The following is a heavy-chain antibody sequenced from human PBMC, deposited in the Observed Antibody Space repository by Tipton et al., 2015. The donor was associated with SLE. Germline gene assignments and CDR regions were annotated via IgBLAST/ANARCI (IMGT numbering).Heavy chain of an antibody. V-gene: IGHV4-4*09. J-gene: IGHJ2*01. CDR3: ARTGTDSWYFDL. CDR1: GGSISSYY. D-gene: IGHD1/OR15-1a*01. Sequence: TLSLTCTVSGGSISSYYWSWILQPAGKGLEWIGYIYTSGSTNYNPSLKSRVTISVDTSKNQFSLKLSSVTAADTAVYYCARTGTDSWYFDLWGRGTLVTVSS. CDR2: IYTSGST.